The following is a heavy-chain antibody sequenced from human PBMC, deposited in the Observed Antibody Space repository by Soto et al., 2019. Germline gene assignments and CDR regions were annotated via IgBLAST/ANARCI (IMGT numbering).Heavy chain of an antibody. D-gene: IGHD5-18*01. J-gene: IGHJ4*02. Sequence: NPSETLSLTGTVSGASITNDDFFWSWVRRHPDKGLEWLAYITYGGSIYYNPSLRSRLSVSIDKSKSQFSLNVRSVTAADTAVYFCAKMERTQLWLLVQNWGQGLPVTVSS. CDR1: GASITNDDFF. CDR2: ITYGGSI. V-gene: IGHV4-31*03. CDR3: AKMERTQLWLLVQN.